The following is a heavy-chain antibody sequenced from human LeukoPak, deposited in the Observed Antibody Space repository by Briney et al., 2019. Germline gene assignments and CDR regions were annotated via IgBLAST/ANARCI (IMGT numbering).Heavy chain of an antibody. Sequence: SETLSLTCTVSGGSISSYYWSWIRQPAGKGLEWIGRIYTSGSTNYNPSLKSRVTMSVDTSKNQFSLKLSSVTAADTAVYYCASYQYCTNGVCYRAFDYWGQGTLVTVSS. CDR1: GGSISSYY. CDR2: IYTSGST. J-gene: IGHJ4*02. V-gene: IGHV4-4*07. CDR3: ASYQYCTNGVCYRAFDY. D-gene: IGHD2-8*01.